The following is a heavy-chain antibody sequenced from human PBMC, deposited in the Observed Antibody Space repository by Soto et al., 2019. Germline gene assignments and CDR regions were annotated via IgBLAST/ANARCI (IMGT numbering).Heavy chain of an antibody. CDR2: MNPNTGGA. D-gene: IGHD3-3*01. V-gene: IGHV1-2*02. J-gene: IGHJ1*01. CDR1: GYTFTGYY. CDR3: TSRASPTWQKFPFFDL. Sequence: ASVKVSCKASGYTFTGYYIYWVRQAPGQGLESMGWMNPNTGGANYAQKFQDRITMTRDTSISTGYMELSSLTTDDTVVYYCTSRASPTWQKFPFFDLWGQGTLVTVSS.